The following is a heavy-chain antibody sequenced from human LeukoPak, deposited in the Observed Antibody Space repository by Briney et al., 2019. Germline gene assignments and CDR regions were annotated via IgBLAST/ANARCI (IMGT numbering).Heavy chain of an antibody. CDR2: IYSGGST. Sequence: GGSLRLSCAASGFTFSSYAMSWVRQAPGKGLEWVSVIYSGGSTYYADSVKGRFTISRDNSKNTLYLQMNSLRAEDTAVYYCARVPRGYSYGYEDYWGQGTLVTVSS. D-gene: IGHD5-18*01. CDR1: GFTFSSYA. V-gene: IGHV3-53*01. CDR3: ARVPRGYSYGYEDY. J-gene: IGHJ4*02.